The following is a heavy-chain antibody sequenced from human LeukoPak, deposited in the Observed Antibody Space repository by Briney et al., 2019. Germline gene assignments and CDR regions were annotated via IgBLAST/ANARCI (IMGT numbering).Heavy chain of an antibody. Sequence: GGSLRLSCAASGFTVSSNYMSWVRQAPGKGPEWVSAISGSGGSTYYADSVKGRFTISRDNSKNTLYLQMNSLRAEDTAVYYCAKDDDFGAAAGTGYFGYWGQGTLVTVSS. CDR3: AKDDDFGAAAGTGYFGY. J-gene: IGHJ4*02. CDR2: ISGSGGST. CDR1: GFTVSSNY. V-gene: IGHV3-23*01. D-gene: IGHD6-13*01.